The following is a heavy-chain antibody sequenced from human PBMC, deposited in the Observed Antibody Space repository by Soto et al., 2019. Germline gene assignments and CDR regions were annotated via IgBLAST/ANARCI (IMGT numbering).Heavy chain of an antibody. CDR2: IYYSGST. J-gene: IGHJ6*02. CDR3: ARYPGRIAAAGTYYYYGMDV. V-gene: IGHV4-59*01. D-gene: IGHD6-13*01. Sequence: QVQLQESGPGLVKPSETLSLTCTVSGGSISSYYWSWIRQPPGKGLEWIGYIYYSGSTNYNPSLKSRVTISVDTSKNQFPLKLSSVTAADTAVYYCARYPGRIAAAGTYYYYGMDVWGQGTTVTVSS. CDR1: GGSISSYY.